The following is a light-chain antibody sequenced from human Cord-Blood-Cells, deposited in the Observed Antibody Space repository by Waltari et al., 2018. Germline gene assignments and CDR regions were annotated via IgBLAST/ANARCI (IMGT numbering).Light chain of an antibody. V-gene: IGKV3-15*01. CDR3: QQYNNWCT. CDR2: GAS. CDR1: QSVSSD. J-gene: IGKJ1*01. Sequence: EIVMTQSPATLSVSPGERATLSCRASQSVSSDLAWYQQTPGQAPMLLIYGASTRATGIPARFSGSGSGTEFPLTISSLQSEYFAVYYCQQYNNWCTFGQGTKVEIK.